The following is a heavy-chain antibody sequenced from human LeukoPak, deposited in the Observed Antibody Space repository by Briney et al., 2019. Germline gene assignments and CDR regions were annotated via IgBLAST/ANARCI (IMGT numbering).Heavy chain of an antibody. CDR1: GFTFSTYW. Sequence: PGGSLRLSCAASGFTFSTYWMSWVRQAPGKGLEWVANIKEDGSEKYYGDSVKGRFTISRDNAKNSLYLQMNSLRAEDTAVYYCARVVGYYYYYMDVWGKGTTVTVSS. V-gene: IGHV3-7*01. D-gene: IGHD3-10*01. CDR3: ARVVGYYYYYMDV. J-gene: IGHJ6*03. CDR2: IKEDGSEK.